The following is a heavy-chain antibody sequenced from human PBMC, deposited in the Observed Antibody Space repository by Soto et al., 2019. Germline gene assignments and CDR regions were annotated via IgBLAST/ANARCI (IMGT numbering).Heavy chain of an antibody. J-gene: IGHJ6*02. CDR1: GYTFTSYY. V-gene: IGHV1-46*01. CDR2: INPSGGST. D-gene: IGHD3-3*01. CDR3: ARGSYYDFWSGYYIEGSATYYYYYGMDV. Sequence: GASVKVSCKASGYTFTSYYMHWVRQAPGQGLEWMGIINPSGGSTSYAQKFQGRVTMTRDTSTSTVYMELSSLRSEDTAVYYCARGSYYDFWSGYYIEGSATYYYYYGMDVWGQGTTVTVSS.